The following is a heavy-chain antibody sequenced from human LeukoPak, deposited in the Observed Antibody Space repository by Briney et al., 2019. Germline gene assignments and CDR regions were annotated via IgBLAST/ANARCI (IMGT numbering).Heavy chain of an antibody. CDR1: GFTFSSYR. CDR2: INGNGGST. V-gene: IGHV3-23*01. CDR3: AKNALMFSSGWYYYYYMDV. Sequence: PGGSLRLSCAASGFTFSSYRMNWVRQAPGKGLGWVSAINGNGGSTNYADSVKGRFTISRDNSKTTLYPQMNSLRAEDTAVYYCAKNALMFSSGWYYYYYMDVWGKGTTVSVSS. D-gene: IGHD6-19*01. J-gene: IGHJ6*03.